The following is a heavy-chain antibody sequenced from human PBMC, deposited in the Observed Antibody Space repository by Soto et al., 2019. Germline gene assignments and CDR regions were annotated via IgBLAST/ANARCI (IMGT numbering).Heavy chain of an antibody. V-gene: IGHV3-66*01. Sequence: EVQLVESGGGLVQPGGSLRLSCAASGFTVSSKYMSWVRQAPGKGLEWVSPIQGGGPTYYADSVKGRFTISRDTSEKTGHLQMVSLTAADTAVYYCARDAVVCDGGRCYGVPLDLWGKAPPVTVSS. CDR1: GFTVSSKY. J-gene: IGHJ6*04. CDR2: IQGGGPT. CDR3: ARDAVVCDGGRCYGVPLDL. D-gene: IGHD2-15*01.